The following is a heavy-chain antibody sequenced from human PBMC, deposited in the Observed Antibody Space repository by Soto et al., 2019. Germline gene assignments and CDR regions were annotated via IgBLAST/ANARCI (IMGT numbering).Heavy chain of an antibody. J-gene: IGHJ4*02. D-gene: IGHD5-12*01. Sequence: QVQLVESGGGVVQPGRSLRLSCAASGFTFSSYGMHWVRQAPGKGLEWVAVISYDGSNKYYADSVKGRFTISRDNSKNTLDLQMNSLRAEDTAVYYCAKDRDGYKDYWGQGTLVTVSS. CDR1: GFTFSSYG. V-gene: IGHV3-30*18. CDR3: AKDRDGYKDY. CDR2: ISYDGSNK.